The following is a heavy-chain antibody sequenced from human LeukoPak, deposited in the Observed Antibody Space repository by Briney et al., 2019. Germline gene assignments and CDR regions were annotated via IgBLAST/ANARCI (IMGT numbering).Heavy chain of an antibody. J-gene: IGHJ4*02. CDR3: ARVTPGGATWHSLDY. D-gene: IGHD1-26*01. Sequence: PGGSLRLSCAASGFTFSDYYMSWIRQAPGKGLEWVSYISSSGSTIYYADSVKGRFTISRDNAKNSLYLQMNSLRAEDTAVYYCARVTPGGATWHSLDYWGQGTLVTVSS. CDR2: ISSSGSTI. CDR1: GFTFSDYY. V-gene: IGHV3-11*01.